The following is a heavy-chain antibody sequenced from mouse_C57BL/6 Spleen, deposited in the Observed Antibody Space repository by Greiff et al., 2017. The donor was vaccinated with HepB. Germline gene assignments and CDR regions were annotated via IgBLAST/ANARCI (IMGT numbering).Heavy chain of an antibody. Sequence: EVQVVESGGGLVKPGGSLKLSCAASGFTFSSYTMSWVRQTPEKRLEWVATISGGGGNTYYPDSVKGRFTISRDNAKNTLYLQMSSLRSEDTALYYCARQGYGSSYWYFDVWGTGTTVTVSS. V-gene: IGHV5-9*01. CDR1: GFTFSSYT. J-gene: IGHJ1*03. CDR3: ARQGYGSSYWYFDV. D-gene: IGHD1-1*01. CDR2: ISGGGGNT.